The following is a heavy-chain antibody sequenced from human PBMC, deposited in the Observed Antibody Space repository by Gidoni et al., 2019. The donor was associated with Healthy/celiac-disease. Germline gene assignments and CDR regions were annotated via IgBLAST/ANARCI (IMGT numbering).Heavy chain of an antibody. J-gene: IGHJ6*02. CDR2: AGNGNT. D-gene: IGHD3-10*01. V-gene: IGHV1-3*01. CDR3: ARDRVLLWFGEQIHYYGMDV. Sequence: AGNGNTKYSQKFQGRVTITRDTSASTAYMELSSLRSEDTAVYYCARDRVLLWFGEQIHYYGMDVWGQGTTVTVTS.